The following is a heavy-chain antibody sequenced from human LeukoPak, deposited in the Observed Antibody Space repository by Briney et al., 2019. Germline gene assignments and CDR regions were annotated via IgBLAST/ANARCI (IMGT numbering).Heavy chain of an antibody. CDR2: IYNSGST. CDR1: GGSISSYY. D-gene: IGHD3-10*01. J-gene: IGHJ6*03. CDR3: ARDQENPVRGVNYMDV. Sequence: PSDTLSLTCTVSGGSISSYYWSWIRQPAGKGLEWIGRIYNSGSTNYNPSLKSRVTISVDKSKNQFSLKLSSVTAADTAVYYCARDQENPVRGVNYMDVWGKGTTVTVSS. V-gene: IGHV4-4*07.